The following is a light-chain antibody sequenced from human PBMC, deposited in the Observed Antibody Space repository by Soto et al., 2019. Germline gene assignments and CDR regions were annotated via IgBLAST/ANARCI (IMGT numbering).Light chain of an antibody. CDR3: QQFKNYVT. V-gene: IGKV1-9*01. Sequence: IQLTQSPSSLSASVGDRVTIMFRASQGISSHLAWYQQKPGKAPRLLIYAASTLQSGVPSRFSGSGSGTDFTLTITSLEPEDFATYYCQQFKNYVTFGQGTRLEI. J-gene: IGKJ5*01. CDR1: QGISSH. CDR2: AAS.